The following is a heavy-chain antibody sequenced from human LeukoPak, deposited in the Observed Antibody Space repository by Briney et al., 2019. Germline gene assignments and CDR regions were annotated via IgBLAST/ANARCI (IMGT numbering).Heavy chain of an antibody. J-gene: IGHJ4*02. Sequence: GGSLRLSCAASGFTFSSYAMSWVRQAPGKGLEWVSGISAGGGSTYYADSVKGRFTISSDNSKNTLYLQMNSLRAEDTAVYYCARDPRPGYSSSWYGPFDYWGQGTLVTVSS. CDR1: GFTFSSYA. V-gene: IGHV3-23*01. CDR3: ARDPRPGYSSSWYGPFDY. D-gene: IGHD6-13*01. CDR2: ISAGGGST.